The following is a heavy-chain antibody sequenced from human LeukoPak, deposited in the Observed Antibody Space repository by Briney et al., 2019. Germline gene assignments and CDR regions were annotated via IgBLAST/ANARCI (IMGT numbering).Heavy chain of an antibody. J-gene: IGHJ4*02. V-gene: IGHV4-59*01. D-gene: IGHD3-22*01. CDR2: IYYSGST. CDR3: ARDMYYYDSSGYYYVFDY. CDR1: GGSISSYY. Sequence: SETLPLTCTVSGGSISSYYWSWIRQPPGKGLEWIGYIYYSGSTNYNPSLKSRVTISVDTSKNQFSLKLSSVTAADTAVYYCARDMYYYDSSGYYYVFDYWGQGTLVTVSS.